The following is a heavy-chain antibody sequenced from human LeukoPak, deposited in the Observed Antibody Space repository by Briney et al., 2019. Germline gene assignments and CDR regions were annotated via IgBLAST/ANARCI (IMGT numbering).Heavy chain of an antibody. D-gene: IGHD6-13*01. J-gene: IGHJ4*02. V-gene: IGHV3-53*01. CDR2: IYSGGST. Sequence: GGSLRLSCAASGFTVSSNYMSWVRQAPGKGLEWVSVIYSGGSTYYADSVKGRFTISRDNSKNTLYLQMNSLRAEDTAVYYCASGIAAPGTIPMYYFDYWGQGTLVTVSS. CDR3: ASGIAAPGTIPMYYFDY. CDR1: GFTVSSNY.